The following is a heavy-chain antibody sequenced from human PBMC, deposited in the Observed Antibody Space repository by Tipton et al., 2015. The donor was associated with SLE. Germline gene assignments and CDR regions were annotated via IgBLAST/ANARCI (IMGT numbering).Heavy chain of an antibody. CDR2: IWHDGSNI. V-gene: IGHV3-33*01. CDR1: GFTFTTYG. Sequence: RSLRLSCVASGFTFTTYGMHWVRLAPGKGLEWVALIWHDGSNIKYVESVKGRFTISRDNSKNTLFLQMDSLRAEDTAVCYCARGKPIFVSNANRYYYGIDMWGQGTPGTVSS. D-gene: IGHD3-3*01. J-gene: IGHJ6*02. CDR3: ARGKPIFVSNANRYYYGIDM.